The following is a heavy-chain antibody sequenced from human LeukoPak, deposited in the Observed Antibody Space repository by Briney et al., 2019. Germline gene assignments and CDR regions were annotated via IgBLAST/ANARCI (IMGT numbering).Heavy chain of an antibody. CDR1: GFTFSDYH. J-gene: IGHJ4*02. V-gene: IGHV3-11*06. Sequence: GGSLRLSCAASGFTFSDYHMSWIRQAPGKGLEWVSYISSSSSYTNYADSVKGRFTISRDNAKNSLYLQMNSLRAEDTAVYYCARVRYCSGGSCPTHFDYWGQGTLVTVSS. CDR3: ARVRYCSGGSCPTHFDY. CDR2: ISSSSSYT. D-gene: IGHD2-15*01.